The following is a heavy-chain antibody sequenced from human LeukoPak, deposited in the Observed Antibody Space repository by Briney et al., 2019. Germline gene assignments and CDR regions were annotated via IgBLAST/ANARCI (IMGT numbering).Heavy chain of an antibody. J-gene: IGHJ4*01. V-gene: IGHV3-11*04. CDR1: GYTFSDYY. D-gene: IGHD5-18*01. Sequence: GSLRLSCAASGYTFSDYYIRWIRQAPGKGLEWVSYISSSGSTIYYADSVKGRFTISRDNAKNTLYLQMNSLRAEDTAVYYCARVPCGYSYLYYFAYWGEATLVTVSA. CDR3: ARVPCGYSYLYYFAY. CDR2: ISSSGSTI.